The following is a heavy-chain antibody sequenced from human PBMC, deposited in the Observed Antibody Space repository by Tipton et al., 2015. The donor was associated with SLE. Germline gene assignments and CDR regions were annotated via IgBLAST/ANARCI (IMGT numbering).Heavy chain of an antibody. CDR1: GFTVGSHY. CDR3: AGELRYFDWLSPSYGMDV. CDR2: IYSGGTK. J-gene: IGHJ6*02. V-gene: IGHV3-53*01. D-gene: IGHD3-9*01. Sequence: SLRLSCAASGFTVGSHYMSWVRQAPGKGLDWVSVIYSGGTKYYAESVKGRFSISRDHSQNTLSLQMNSLRAEDTAVYYCAGELRYFDWLSPSYGMDVWGQGTTVTVSS.